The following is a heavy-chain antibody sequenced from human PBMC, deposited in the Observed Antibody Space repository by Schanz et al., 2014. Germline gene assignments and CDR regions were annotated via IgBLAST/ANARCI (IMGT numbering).Heavy chain of an antibody. J-gene: IGHJ3*02. CDR2: ITDSGGST. CDR3: AKVGPYSGSLGAFDI. D-gene: IGHD1-26*01. Sequence: EVQLLESGGGLVQPGGSLRLSCAASGFTFSSCAMSWVRQAPGKGLEWVSAITDSGGSTYYADSVKGRFTISRDNSKNTLYLQMNSLRAEDSAVYYCAKVGPYSGSLGAFDIWGQGTMVTVSS. CDR1: GFTFSSCA. V-gene: IGHV3-23*01.